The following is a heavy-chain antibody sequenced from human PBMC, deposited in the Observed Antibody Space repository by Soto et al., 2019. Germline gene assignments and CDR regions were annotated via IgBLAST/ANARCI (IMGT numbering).Heavy chain of an antibody. Sequence: SETLSLTYTVSGGSISSSSYYWGWIRQPPGKGLEWIGSIYYSGSTYYNPSLKSRVTISVDTSKNQFSLQLSSVTVADTAFYYCAGGGSIVVATRRLMDVWGKGTTVTVSS. V-gene: IGHV4-39*01. CDR1: GGSISSSSYY. J-gene: IGHJ6*03. D-gene: IGHD3-22*01. CDR2: IYYSGST. CDR3: AGGGSIVVATRRLMDV.